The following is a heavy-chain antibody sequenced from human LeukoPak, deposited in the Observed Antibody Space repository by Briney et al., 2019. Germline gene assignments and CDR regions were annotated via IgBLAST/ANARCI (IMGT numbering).Heavy chain of an antibody. CDR1: GGSISSYY. D-gene: IGHD1-7*01. Sequence: SSETLSLTCTVSGGSISSYYWSWIRQPPGKGLEWIGYIYYSGSTNYNPSLKSRVTISVDTSKNQFSLKLSPVTAADTAVYYCARESIGSSWNYDYWGQGTLVTVSS. CDR2: IYYSGST. CDR3: ARESIGSSWNYDY. V-gene: IGHV4-59*01. J-gene: IGHJ4*02.